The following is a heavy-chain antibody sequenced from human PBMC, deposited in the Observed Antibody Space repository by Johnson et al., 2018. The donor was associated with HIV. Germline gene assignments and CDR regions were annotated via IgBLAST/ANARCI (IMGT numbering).Heavy chain of an antibody. CDR2: IYRGGDT. CDR3: ARGLELGMVAFDI. J-gene: IGHJ3*02. V-gene: IGHV3-66*02. Sequence: EVQLVESGGGLVQPGGSLRLSCAASGFIASHNYMSWVRQAPGKGLEWVSVIYRGGDTYYADSVKGRFTISRNDPKNTLYLQMNRLRSEDTAVYYCARGLELGMVAFDIWGQGTMVTVSS. CDR1: GFIASHNY. D-gene: IGHD7-27*01.